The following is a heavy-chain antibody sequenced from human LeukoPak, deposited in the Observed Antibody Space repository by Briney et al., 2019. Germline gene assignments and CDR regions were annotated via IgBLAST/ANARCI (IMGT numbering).Heavy chain of an antibody. CDR2: INHSGST. V-gene: IGHV4-34*01. CDR1: GGSFSGYY. CDR3: ARFTTIVVLNWFDP. Sequence: PSETLSLTCAVYGGSFSGYYWSWIRQPPGKGLEWIGEINHSGSTNYNPSLKSRVTISVDTSKNQFSLKLSSVTAADTAVYYCARFTTIVVLNWFDPGGQGPLVTVSS. D-gene: IGHD3-22*01. J-gene: IGHJ5*02.